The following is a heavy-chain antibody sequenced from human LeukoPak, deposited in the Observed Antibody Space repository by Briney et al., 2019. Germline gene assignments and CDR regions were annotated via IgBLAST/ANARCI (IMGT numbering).Heavy chain of an antibody. D-gene: IGHD4-17*01. CDR3: AREGNYGDYDYY. CDR2: IKQDGSEK. CDR1: GFTFSSYW. V-gene: IGHV3-7*01. Sequence: GGSLRLSCAASGFTFSSYWMSWVRQAPGKGLKWVANIKQDGSEKYYVDSVKGRFTISRDNAKNSLYLQMNSLRAEDTAVYFCAREGNYGDYDYYWGQGTLVTVSS. J-gene: IGHJ4*02.